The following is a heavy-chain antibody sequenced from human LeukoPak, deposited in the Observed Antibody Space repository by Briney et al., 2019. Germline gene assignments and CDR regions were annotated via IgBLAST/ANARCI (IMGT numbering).Heavy chain of an antibody. J-gene: IGHJ4*02. Sequence: PGGSLRLSCAASGFTFSNYAMSWVRQAPGKGLEWVSAVNPGASHTFYADSVKGRFTISRDNSKNTLSLQMNRLRAEDTAIYYCARQLGYCSDGSCYFDSWGQGTLVTVSS. D-gene: IGHD2-15*01. CDR1: GFTFSNYA. CDR3: ARQLGYCSDGSCYFDS. CDR2: VNPGASHT. V-gene: IGHV3-23*01.